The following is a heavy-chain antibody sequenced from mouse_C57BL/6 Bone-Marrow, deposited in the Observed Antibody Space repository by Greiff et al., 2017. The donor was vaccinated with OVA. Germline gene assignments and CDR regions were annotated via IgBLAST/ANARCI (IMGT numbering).Heavy chain of an antibody. V-gene: IGHV2-2*01. CDR2: IWSGGSK. D-gene: IGHD2-4*01. Sequence: VQLQQSGPGLVQPSQSLSITCTVSGFSLTSYGVHWVRQSPGKGLEWLGVIWSGGSKDYYAAFISRLSISKDNSKSQVFFKMNSLQADDTAIYYCARIEYDSAMDYWGQGTSVTVSS. J-gene: IGHJ4*01. CDR3: ARIEYDSAMDY. CDR1: GFSLTSYG.